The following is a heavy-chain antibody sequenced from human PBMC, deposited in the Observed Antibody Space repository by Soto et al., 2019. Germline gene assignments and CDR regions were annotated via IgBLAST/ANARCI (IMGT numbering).Heavy chain of an antibody. CDR1: GGTFSSYA. D-gene: IGHD2-2*01. J-gene: IGHJ4*02. CDR3: ASRTHCISSRCLEYGLDY. V-gene: IGHV1-69*13. CDR2: IIPIFGTA. Sequence: SVKVSCKASGGTFSSYAISWVRQAPGQGLEWMGGIIPIFGTANYAQKFQGRVTITADESTSTAYMELSSLRSEDTAVYYCASRTHCISSRCLEYGLDYWGQGTLVTVSS.